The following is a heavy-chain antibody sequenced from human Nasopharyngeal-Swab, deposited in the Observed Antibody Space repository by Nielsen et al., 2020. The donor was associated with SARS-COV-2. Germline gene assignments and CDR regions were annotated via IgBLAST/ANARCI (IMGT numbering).Heavy chain of an antibody. Sequence: EFPKTLCKGFGYKLTTYWISWVRQMPGKGLEWMGIIYPGDSDTRYSPSFQGQVTISADKSISTAYLQWSSLKASDTAMYYCVKYYYGSGSYQDIWGQGTMVTVSS. J-gene: IGHJ3*02. D-gene: IGHD3-10*01. CDR2: IYPGDSDT. CDR3: VKYYYGSGSYQDI. V-gene: IGHV5-51*01. CDR1: GYKLTTYW.